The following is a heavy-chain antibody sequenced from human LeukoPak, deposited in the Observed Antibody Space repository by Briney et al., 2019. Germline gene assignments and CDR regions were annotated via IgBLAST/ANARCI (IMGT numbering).Heavy chain of an antibody. V-gene: IGHV4-38-2*02. CDR3: ARGYPGIAAAGYFDY. CDR2: IYHSGST. J-gene: IGHJ4*02. Sequence: SETLSLTCTVSGYSISSGYYWGWIRQPPGKGLEWIGSIYHSGSTYYNPSLKSRVTISVDMSKNQFSLKLSSVTAADTAVYYCARGYPGIAAAGYFDYWGQGTLVTVSS. CDR1: GYSISSGYY. D-gene: IGHD6-13*01.